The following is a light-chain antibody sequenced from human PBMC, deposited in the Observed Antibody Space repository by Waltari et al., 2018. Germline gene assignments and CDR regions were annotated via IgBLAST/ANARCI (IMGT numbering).Light chain of an antibody. Sequence: QLVLTQSPSASASLGASVKLTCTLSSGHSSNIIAWHQQQPEKGPRYLMKVNSDGSYSKGDEFPDRFSGSSSGAERYLTISSLQSEDEADYYCQTGGHGTWVFGGGTKLTVL. CDR2: VNSDGSY. J-gene: IGLJ3*02. V-gene: IGLV4-69*01. CDR3: QTGGHGTWV. CDR1: SGHSSNI.